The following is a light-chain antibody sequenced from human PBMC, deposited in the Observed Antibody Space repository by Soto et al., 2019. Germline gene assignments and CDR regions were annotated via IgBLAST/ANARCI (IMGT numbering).Light chain of an antibody. CDR1: QDIHNY. CDR3: QHYYNYPWT. V-gene: IGKV1-8*01. Sequence: AVLLTQSPSSFSASTGDRATITCRASQDIHNYLAWYQQVPGKAPKLLLYAASILQTGVPSRFSGSGSGTEFTLTIDGLQSEDFATYFCQHYYNYPWTFGQVTTVE. J-gene: IGKJ1*01. CDR2: AAS.